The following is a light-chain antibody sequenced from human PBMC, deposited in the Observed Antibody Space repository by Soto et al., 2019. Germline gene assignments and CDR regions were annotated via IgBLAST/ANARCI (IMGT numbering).Light chain of an antibody. CDR3: QQYGSSRRWK. Sequence: EIVLTQSPGTLSFSPLERATLSFSSSQSVSSSYLAWYQQKPGQAPRLLIYGASSRATGIPDRFSGSGPGTDFTLTISRLEPEDFAVYYCQQYGSSRRWKFGQGTKVDIK. CDR2: GAS. J-gene: IGKJ1*01. V-gene: IGKV3-20*01. CDR1: QSVSSSY.